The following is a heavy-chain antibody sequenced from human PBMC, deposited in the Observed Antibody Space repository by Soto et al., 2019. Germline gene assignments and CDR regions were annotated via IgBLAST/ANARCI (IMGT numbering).Heavy chain of an antibody. V-gene: IGHV1-69*06. CDR1: GGTVTNYA. CDR3: ARGLSVAGTWGYYYYGMDV. D-gene: IGHD6-19*01. J-gene: IGHJ6*02. CDR2: IIPFFGTA. Sequence: QVQLVQSGAEVKKPGSSVTVSCKASGGTVTNYAISWVRQAPGQGLEWMGGIIPFFGTANYAQKFQGKVTITADKSTNTAYRERTSLRSENTAVYYCARGLSVAGTWGYYYYGMDVWGQGTTVTVSS.